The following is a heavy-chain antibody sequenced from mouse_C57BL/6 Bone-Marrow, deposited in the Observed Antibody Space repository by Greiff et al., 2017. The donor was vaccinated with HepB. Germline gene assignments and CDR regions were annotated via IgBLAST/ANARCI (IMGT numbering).Heavy chain of an antibody. J-gene: IGHJ4*01. CDR2: IYPGDGDT. CDR1: GYAFSSSW. Sequence: VKLMESGPELVKPGASVKISCKASGYAFSSSWMNWVKQRPGKGLEWIGRIYPGDGDTNYNGKFKGKATLTADKSSSTAYMQLSSLTSEDSAVYFCARRGRYYALENYYAMDYWGQGTSVTVSS. D-gene: IGHD1-1*01. V-gene: IGHV1-82*01. CDR3: ARRGRYYALENYYAMDY.